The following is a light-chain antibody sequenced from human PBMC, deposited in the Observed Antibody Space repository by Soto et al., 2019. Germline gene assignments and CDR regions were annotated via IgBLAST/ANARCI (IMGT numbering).Light chain of an antibody. V-gene: IGLV2-11*01. Sequence: QSVLTQPRSVSGAPGQSVTISCTGTSRDVGGYDFVSWYQKHPGKAPKLMIYDVTKRPSGVPDRFSGSKSGSSASLTISGLHAEDEADYYCCSYTGRYNLEVFGGGTKVTVL. CDR1: SRDVGGYDF. J-gene: IGLJ3*02. CDR3: CSYTGRYNLEV. CDR2: DVT.